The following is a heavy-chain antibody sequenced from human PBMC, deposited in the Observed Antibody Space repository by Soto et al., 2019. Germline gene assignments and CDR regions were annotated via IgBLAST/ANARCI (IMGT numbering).Heavy chain of an antibody. CDR2: VSWNSGNI. V-gene: IGHV3-9*01. D-gene: IGHD6-19*01. J-gene: IGHJ2*01. CDR3: AKSPGYASGLRYFDL. CDR1: GFSFNNYA. Sequence: EVQLVESGGGLVQPGRSLRLSCGASGFSFNNYAMHWVRQAPGKGLEWVSGVSWNSGNIDYVDSVKGRFTISRDNAKNSLHLHMSSLGAEDTVLYYCAKSPGYASGLRYFDLWGRGTLVTVSP.